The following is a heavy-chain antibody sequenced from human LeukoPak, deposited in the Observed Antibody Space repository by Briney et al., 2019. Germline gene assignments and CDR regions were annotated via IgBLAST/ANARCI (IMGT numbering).Heavy chain of an antibody. CDR1: GYTFTSYD. Sequence: ASVKVSCKASGYTFTSYDINWVRQATGQGLEWMGWMNPNSGNTGYAQKFQGRVTMTRNTSISTAYMVLSSLRSEDTAVYYCAGGEFYGGSAPTDYWGQGTLATVSA. CDR2: MNPNSGNT. CDR3: AGGEFYGGSAPTDY. D-gene: IGHD2/OR15-2a*01. J-gene: IGHJ4*02. V-gene: IGHV1-8*01.